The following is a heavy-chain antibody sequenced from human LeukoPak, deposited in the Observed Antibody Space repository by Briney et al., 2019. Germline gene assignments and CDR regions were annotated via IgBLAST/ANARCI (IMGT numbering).Heavy chain of an antibody. Sequence: SQTLSLTCAISGDSVSSNSAAWNWIRQSPSRGLEWLGRTYYRSKWYNDYAVSVKSRITINPDTSKNQFSLQLNPVTPEDTAVYYCARGGTAMVRGNYYYYYMDVWGKGTTVTVSS. CDR3: ARGGTAMVRGNYYYYYMDV. CDR1: GDSVSSNSAA. CDR2: TYYRSKWYN. D-gene: IGHD5-18*01. J-gene: IGHJ6*03. V-gene: IGHV6-1*01.